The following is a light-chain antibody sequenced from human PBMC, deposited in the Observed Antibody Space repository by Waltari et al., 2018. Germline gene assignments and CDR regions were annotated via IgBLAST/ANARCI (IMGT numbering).Light chain of an antibody. V-gene: IGKV3-20*01. J-gene: IGKJ1*01. Sequence: ELVFTQSPGTLSLSPGERATLSCRASQSVRKYLAWYQQKPGQAPRLLIYDASTRATGIPDRFSGSGFGTDFSLTISRLEPEDFAVYYCQKYESLPATFGQGTKVEIK. CDR3: QKYESLPAT. CDR1: QSVRKY. CDR2: DAS.